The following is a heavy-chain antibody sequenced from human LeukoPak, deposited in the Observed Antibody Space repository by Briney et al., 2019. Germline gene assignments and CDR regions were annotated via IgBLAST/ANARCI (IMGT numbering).Heavy chain of an antibody. V-gene: IGHV1-8*01. CDR3: ASWSTSGAARDDY. CDR1: GYTFTSYD. CDR2: MNPNSGNT. D-gene: IGHD6-6*01. Sequence: GASVKVSCKASGYTFTSYDINWVRQATGQGLEWMGWMNPNSGNTGYAQKFQGRVTMTRNTSISTAYMELSSLGSEDTAVYYCASWSTSGAARDDYWGQGTLVTVSS. J-gene: IGHJ4*02.